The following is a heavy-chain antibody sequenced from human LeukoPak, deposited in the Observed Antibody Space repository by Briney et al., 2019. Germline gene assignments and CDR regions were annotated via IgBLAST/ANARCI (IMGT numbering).Heavy chain of an antibody. CDR3: ARDKSSSSWYGGYYYGMDV. J-gene: IGHJ6*04. CDR1: GFTFSSYW. V-gene: IGHV3-7*03. D-gene: IGHD6-13*01. Sequence: GGSLRLSCAASGFTFSSYWMSWVRQAPGKGLEWLANIKQDGSEKYYVDSVKGRFTISRDNAKNSPYLQMNSLRAEDTAVYYCARDKSSSSWYGGYYYGMDVWGKGTTVTVSS. CDR2: IKQDGSEK.